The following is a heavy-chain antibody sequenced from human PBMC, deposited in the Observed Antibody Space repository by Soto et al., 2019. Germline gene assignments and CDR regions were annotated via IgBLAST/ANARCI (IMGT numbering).Heavy chain of an antibody. V-gene: IGHV1-2*02. D-gene: IGHD2-2*01. CDR2: INPNSGGT. CDR3: ARIGRYCSSTSCAPPNQMGEFDY. Sequence: ASVKVSCKASGYTFTGYYMHWVRQAPGQGLEWMGWINPNSGGTNYAQKFQGRVTMTRDTSISTAYMELSRLRSDDTAVYYCARIGRYCSSTSCAPPNQMGEFDYWGQGTLVTVSS. J-gene: IGHJ4*02. CDR1: GYTFTGYY.